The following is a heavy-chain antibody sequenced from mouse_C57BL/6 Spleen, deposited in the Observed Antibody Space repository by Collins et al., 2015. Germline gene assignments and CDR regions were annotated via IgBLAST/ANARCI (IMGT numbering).Heavy chain of an antibody. V-gene: IGHV1-80*01. Sequence: QVQLQQSVAELVKPGASVKISCKASGYAFSSYWMNWVKQRPGKGLEWIGQIYPGDGDTNYNGKFKGKATLNADKSSSTAYMQLSSLTSEDSAVYFCAYGIPFAYWGQGTLVTVSA. D-gene: IGHD2-1*01. CDR2: IYPGDGDT. CDR3: AYGIPFAY. CDR1: GYAFSSYW. J-gene: IGHJ3*01.